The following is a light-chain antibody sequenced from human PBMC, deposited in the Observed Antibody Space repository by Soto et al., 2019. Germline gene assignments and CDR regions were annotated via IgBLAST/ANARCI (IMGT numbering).Light chain of an antibody. V-gene: IGKV1-5*03. CDR2: KAS. CDR3: QQSYSAPIT. CDR1: QTISSW. J-gene: IGKJ5*01. Sequence: IHMTPSAWESAPLXCGRVTSAXXASQTISSWLAWYQQKPGKAPKLLIYKASTLKSGVPSRFSGSGSGTEFTLTISSLQPEDFATYYCQQSYSAPITFGQGTRLEIK.